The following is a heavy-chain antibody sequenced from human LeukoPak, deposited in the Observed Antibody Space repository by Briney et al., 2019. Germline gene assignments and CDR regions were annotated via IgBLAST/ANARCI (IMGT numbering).Heavy chain of an antibody. V-gene: IGHV4-38-2*02. D-gene: IGHD3-22*01. CDR2: IYHSGST. CDR1: GYSISSGYY. J-gene: IGHJ4*02. Sequence: PSETLSLTCTVSGYSISSGYYWGWIRQPPGKGLEWIGSIYHSGSTYYNPSLKSRVTISVDTSKNQFSLRLSSVTAADTAVYYCARDQPLQLTYYYDSSLFDYWGQGTLVTVSS. CDR3: ARDQPLQLTYYYDSSLFDY.